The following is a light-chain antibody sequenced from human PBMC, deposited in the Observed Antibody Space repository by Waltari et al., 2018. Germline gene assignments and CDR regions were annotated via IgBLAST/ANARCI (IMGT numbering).Light chain of an antibody. CDR1: QRLTKNY. V-gene: IGKV3-20*01. J-gene: IGKJ2*01. CDR3: QQYGSSIMYT. Sequence: VLTQSPGTLSLSPGERATLSCRASQRLTKNYLAWYQQKPGHAPRLLIYGASSRAAGIPDRFSGSGSGTDFTLTISRLEPEDFAVYYCQQYGSSIMYTFGQGTKLEIK. CDR2: GAS.